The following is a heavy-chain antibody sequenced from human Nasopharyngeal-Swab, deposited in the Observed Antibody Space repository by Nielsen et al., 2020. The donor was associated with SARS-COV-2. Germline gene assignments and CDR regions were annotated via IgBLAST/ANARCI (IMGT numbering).Heavy chain of an antibody. D-gene: IGHD3-16*01. V-gene: IGHV3-7*03. CDR1: GFSFSTNW. CDR2: IKQDGSEK. CDR3: ARGGSDL. Sequence: GESLKISCAASGFSFSTNWMTWVRQAPGKGLEWVANIKQDGSEKYYVDSVKGRFTVSRDNPKNLLYLQVNSLRAEDTAVYYCARGGSDLWGRGTLVTVSS. J-gene: IGHJ2*01.